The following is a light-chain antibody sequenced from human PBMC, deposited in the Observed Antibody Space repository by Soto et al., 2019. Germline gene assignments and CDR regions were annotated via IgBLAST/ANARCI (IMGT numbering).Light chain of an antibody. CDR2: GAS. CDR1: QSVSSSY. Sequence: EIVLTQSPGTLALSPGERATLSCRASQSVSSSYLAWYQQKPGQAPRLLIYGASSRATGIPDRFSGSGSGTDFTLTISRLEPEYFAVYYCQQYGSSSITFGQGTLLEI. J-gene: IGKJ5*01. V-gene: IGKV3-20*01. CDR3: QQYGSSSIT.